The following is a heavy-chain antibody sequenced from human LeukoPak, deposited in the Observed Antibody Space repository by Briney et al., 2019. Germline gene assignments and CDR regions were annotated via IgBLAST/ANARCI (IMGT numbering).Heavy chain of an antibody. D-gene: IGHD5-12*01. CDR3: AKDRFTDVDKGPFDY. V-gene: IGHV3-30*18. CDR1: GFTFSSYG. Sequence: GRSLRLSCAASGFTFSSYGMHWVRQAPGKGLEWVAVISYDGSNKYYADPVKGRFTISRDNSKNTLYLQMNSLRAEDTAVYYCAKDRFTDVDKGPFDYWGQGTLVTVSS. J-gene: IGHJ4*02. CDR2: ISYDGSNK.